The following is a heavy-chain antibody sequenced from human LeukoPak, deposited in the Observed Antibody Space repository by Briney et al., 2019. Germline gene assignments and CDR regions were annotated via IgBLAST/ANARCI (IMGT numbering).Heavy chain of an antibody. Sequence: QTGGSLRLSCAASGFTFGDYAMHWVRQAPGKGLEWVSLISGDGGTTYYADSVKGRFTISRDSSKNSLYLQMNSLRTEDTALYCCAKVLRGYCSGGSCYGYDFDYWGQGTLVTVSS. V-gene: IGHV3-43*02. CDR1: GFTFGDYA. J-gene: IGHJ4*02. CDR3: AKVLRGYCSGGSCYGYDFDY. D-gene: IGHD2-15*01. CDR2: ISGDGGTT.